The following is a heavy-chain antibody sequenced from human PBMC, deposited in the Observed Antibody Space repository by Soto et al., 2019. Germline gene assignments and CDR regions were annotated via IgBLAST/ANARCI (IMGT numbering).Heavy chain of an antibody. J-gene: IGHJ6*03. D-gene: IGHD3-16*01. Sequence: QVQLQESGPGLVKPSETLSLACAVSSGSISSDTWWSWVRQPPGKGLEWIAGISDSGSTHYDPSPRSRITLSIEKSKTQSSLRLTSVIAADKDVYYCASNAFRGFYMDVWGKGTSVIVSS. CDR1: SGSISSDTW. CDR2: ISDSGST. V-gene: IGHV4-4*02. CDR3: ASNAFRGFYMDV.